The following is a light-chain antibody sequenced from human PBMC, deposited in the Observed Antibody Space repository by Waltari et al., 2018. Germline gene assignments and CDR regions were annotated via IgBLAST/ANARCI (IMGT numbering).Light chain of an antibody. CDR2: DRS. CDR1: HAVSTN. V-gene: IGKV3-15*01. Sequence: ETVMTQSPATLSVSPGESVTLSCGPPHAVSTNVAWYQHRPGQAPRLLIYDRSTRATDIPARFSGGGSGSDFTLTISNLQSEDFAEYYCQQYNQWPLTFGGGTKVEIK. CDR3: QQYNQWPLT. J-gene: IGKJ4*01.